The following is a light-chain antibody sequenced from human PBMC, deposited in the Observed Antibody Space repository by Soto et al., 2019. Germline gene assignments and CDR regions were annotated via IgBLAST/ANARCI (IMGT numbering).Light chain of an antibody. CDR3: AAWDDSLKGVV. J-gene: IGLJ2*01. CDR2: SNT. CDR1: SSNIGRNT. V-gene: IGLV1-44*01. Sequence: QSVLTQPPSASGTPGQRVTISCSGSSSNIGRNTVSWYQQLPGTAPKLLMYSNTQRPSGVPDRFSGSKSGTSASLAISGLQSEDEADYYCAAWDDSLKGVVFGGGTKLTVL.